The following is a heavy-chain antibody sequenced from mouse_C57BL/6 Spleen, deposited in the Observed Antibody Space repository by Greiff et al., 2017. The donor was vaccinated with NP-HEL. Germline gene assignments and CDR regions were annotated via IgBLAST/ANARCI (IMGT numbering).Heavy chain of an antibody. CDR1: GYAFSSSW. Sequence: QVQLQQSGPELVKPGASVKISCKASGYAFSSSWMNWVKQRPGKGLEWIGRIYPGDGDTNYNGKFKGKATLTADKSSSTAYMQLSSLTSEDSAVYFCARVDYGNYAWFAYWGQGTLVTVSA. J-gene: IGHJ3*01. D-gene: IGHD2-1*01. V-gene: IGHV1-82*01. CDR2: IYPGDGDT. CDR3: ARVDYGNYAWFAY.